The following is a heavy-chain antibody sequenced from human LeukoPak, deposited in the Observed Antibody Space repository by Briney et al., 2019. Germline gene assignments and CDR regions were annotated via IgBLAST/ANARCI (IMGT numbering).Heavy chain of an antibody. CDR1: GFTFISYW. V-gene: IGHV3-7*05. Sequence: GGSLRLSCEASGFTFISYWMSWVRQAPGKGLEWVANIKQDGSEKYYVDSVKGRFTISRDNAKNSLHLQMNSLRAEDTAVYYCARWGTYSSSWLGAFDIWGQGTMVTVSS. CDR2: IKQDGSEK. CDR3: ARWGTYSSSWLGAFDI. J-gene: IGHJ3*02. D-gene: IGHD6-13*01.